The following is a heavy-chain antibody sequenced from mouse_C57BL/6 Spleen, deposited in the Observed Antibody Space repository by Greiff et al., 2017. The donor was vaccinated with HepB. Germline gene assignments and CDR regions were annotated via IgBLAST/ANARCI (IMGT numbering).Heavy chain of an antibody. CDR2: INPYNGGT. J-gene: IGHJ2*01. D-gene: IGHD1-1*01. Sequence: VQLKESGPVLVKPGASVKMSCKASGYTFTDYYMNWVKQSHGKSLEWIGVINPYNGGTSYNQKFKGKATLTVDKSSSTAYMELNSLTSEDSAVYYCAREGYYYGSSKAMDYWGQGTTLTVSS. CDR3: AREGYYYGSSKAMDY. CDR1: GYTFTDYY. V-gene: IGHV1-19*01.